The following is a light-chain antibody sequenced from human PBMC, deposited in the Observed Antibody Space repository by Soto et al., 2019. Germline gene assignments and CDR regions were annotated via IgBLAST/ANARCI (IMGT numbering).Light chain of an antibody. V-gene: IGLV2-14*01. CDR2: EVN. CDR3: CSYATYNMI. CDR1: SSDVGGYNY. J-gene: IGLJ2*01. Sequence: QSALTQPASVSGSPGQSITISCTGTSSDVGGYNYVSWYQQHPGKAPKLMIYEVNDRPSGISSRFSGSKSGNTASLTISGLQPEDEAHYYCCSYATYNMILGGGTKVTVL.